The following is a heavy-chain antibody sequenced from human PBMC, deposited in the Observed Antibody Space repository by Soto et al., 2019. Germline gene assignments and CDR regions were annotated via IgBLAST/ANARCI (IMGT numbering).Heavy chain of an antibody. CDR1: GDSVSSNSAA. V-gene: IGHV6-1*01. CDR2: TYYRSKWYK. Sequence: SQTLSLTCAISGDSVSSNSAAWNWIRQSPSRGLEWLGRTYYRSKWYKDYAVSVKSRITINPDTSKKQFSLQLNSVTPEDTAVYYCAREWLVGFYYYYGMDVWGQGTTVTVSS. D-gene: IGHD6-19*01. CDR3: AREWLVGFYYYYGMDV. J-gene: IGHJ6*02.